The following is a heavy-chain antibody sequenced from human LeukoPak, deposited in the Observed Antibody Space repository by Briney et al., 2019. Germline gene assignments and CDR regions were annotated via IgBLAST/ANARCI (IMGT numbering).Heavy chain of an antibody. J-gene: IGHJ4*02. D-gene: IGHD5-18*01. V-gene: IGHV5-51*01. CDR2: IYPGDSDT. CDR1: GYSFTSYW. Sequence: HGESLKISCKDSGYSFTSYWIGWVRQMPGKGLEWMGIIYPGDSDTRYSPSFQGQVTISADKSINTAYLQWSSLTASDTTIYYCARRGEAMDPFDYWGQGTLVTVSS. CDR3: ARRGEAMDPFDY.